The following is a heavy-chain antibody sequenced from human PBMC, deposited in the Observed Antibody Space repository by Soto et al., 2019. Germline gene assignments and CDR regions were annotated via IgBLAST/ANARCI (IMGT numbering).Heavy chain of an antibody. CDR1: GFTFSSYA. D-gene: IGHD3-22*01. V-gene: IGHV3-23*01. CDR2: ISGSGGST. J-gene: IGHJ6*02. CDR3: AKAYYYDSSGYYPPDYYYGMDV. Sequence: GVSLRLSCAASGFTFSSYAMSWVRQAPGKGLEWVSAISGSGGSTYYADSVKGRFTISRDNSKNTLYLQMNSLRAEDTAVYYCAKAYYYDSSGYYPPDYYYGMDVWGQGTTVTVSS.